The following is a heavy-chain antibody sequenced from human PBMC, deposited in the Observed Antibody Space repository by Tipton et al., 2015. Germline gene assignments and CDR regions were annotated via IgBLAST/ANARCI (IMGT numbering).Heavy chain of an antibody. D-gene: IGHD4-11*01. CDR2: IIPLFGTQ. V-gene: IGHV1-69*15. Sequence: QSGAEVKKPGSSVKVSCKASGGTFSSYAVSWVRQAPGQGLEWMGMIIPLFGTQNYAQNFQGRVTITADESRSTAYMELSSLRSDDTAVYYCAGADSNNFYYGMDVWGQGTTVTVSS. CDR1: GGTFSSYA. J-gene: IGHJ6*02. CDR3: AGADSNNFYYGMDV.